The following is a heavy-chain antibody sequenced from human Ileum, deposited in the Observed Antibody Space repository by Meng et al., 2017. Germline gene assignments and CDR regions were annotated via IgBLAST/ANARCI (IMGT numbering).Heavy chain of an antibody. D-gene: IGHD2-2*01. CDR3: ASHNPRDCSSTSCYPPHWYFDL. CDR1: GFTASSDY. CDR2: ISSGAST. J-gene: IGHJ2*01. V-gene: IGHV3-66*02. Sequence: ASLKISCAASGFTASSDYMSWVRPARGKGLEWVSVISSGASTNYAEAVKGRFTISRDKSKSTPYLQMNSPRAEDTAVYYCASHNPRDCSSTSCYPPHWYFDLWGRGTPVTVSS.